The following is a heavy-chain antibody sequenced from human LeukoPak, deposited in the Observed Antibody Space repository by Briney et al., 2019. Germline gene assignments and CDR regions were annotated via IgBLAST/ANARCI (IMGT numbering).Heavy chain of an antibody. CDR2: ISGSGSIT. V-gene: IGHV3-23*01. Sequence: GGSLRLSCAASGFTFSSYAMSWVRQAPGNWLKWVSAISGSGSITYYADSVKGRFTISRDNSKNTLYLQMNSLRAEDTAVYYCARSAGSGSYHDFDYWGQGSLVTVSS. D-gene: IGHD3-10*01. CDR1: GFTFSSYA. CDR3: ARSAGSGSYHDFDY. J-gene: IGHJ4*02.